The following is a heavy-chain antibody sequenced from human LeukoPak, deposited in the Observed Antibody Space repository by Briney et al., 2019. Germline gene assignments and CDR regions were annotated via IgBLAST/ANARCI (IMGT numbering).Heavy chain of an antibody. CDR3: ANEVRPNDY. CDR1: GFTFSSFA. CDR2: ISGSGGST. D-gene: IGHD1-1*01. V-gene: IGHV3-23*01. Sequence: GGSLRLSCAASGFTFSSFAMSWVRQAPGKGLEWVSAISGSGGSTFYADSVKGRFTISRDNSKNTLYLEMNSLRVEDTALYYCANEVRPNDYWGQGTLVTVSS. J-gene: IGHJ4*02.